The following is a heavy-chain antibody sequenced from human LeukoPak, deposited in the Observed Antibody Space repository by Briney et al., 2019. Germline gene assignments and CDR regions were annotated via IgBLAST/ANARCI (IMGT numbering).Heavy chain of an antibody. CDR3: AKVEVWFGES. J-gene: IGHJ5*02. D-gene: IGHD3-10*01. V-gene: IGHV3-21*04. CDR1: RFTFSSYS. CDR2: ISSSSYI. Sequence: GGSLRLSCAASRFTFSSYSMNWVRQAPGQGLEWVSSISSSSYIYYADSVKGRFTISRDNSKNTLYLQMNSLRAEDTAVYYCAKVEVWFGESWGQGTLVTVSS.